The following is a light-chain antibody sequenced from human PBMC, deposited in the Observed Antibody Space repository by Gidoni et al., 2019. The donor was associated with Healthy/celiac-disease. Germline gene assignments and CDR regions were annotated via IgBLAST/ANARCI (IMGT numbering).Light chain of an antibody. V-gene: IGLV1-44*01. J-gene: IGLJ2*01. CDR3: AAWDDSLNGNVV. Sequence: QSVLTQPPSASGPPGQSVTISCSGSSSNIGSNTVNWYQQLPGTAPKLLIYSNNQRPSGVPDRFSGSKAGTSASLAISGLQSEDEADYYCAAWDDSLNGNVVFGGGTKLTVL. CDR2: SNN. CDR1: SSNIGSNT.